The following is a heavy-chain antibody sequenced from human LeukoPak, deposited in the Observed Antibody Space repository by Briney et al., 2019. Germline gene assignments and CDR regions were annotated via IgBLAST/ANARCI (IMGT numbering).Heavy chain of an antibody. CDR1: GGSFSGYY. D-gene: IGHD6-13*01. Sequence: SETLSLTCAVYGGSFSGYYWSWIRQPPGKGLEWIGEINHSGSTNYNPSLKSRVTISVDTSKNQFSLKLSSVTAADTAVYYCARHSSSWYSYYFDYWGQGTLVTVSS. J-gene: IGHJ4*02. V-gene: IGHV4-34*01. CDR2: INHSGST. CDR3: ARHSSSWYSYYFDY.